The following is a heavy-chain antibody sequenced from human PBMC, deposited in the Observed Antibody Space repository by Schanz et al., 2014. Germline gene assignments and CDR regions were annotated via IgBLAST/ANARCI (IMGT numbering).Heavy chain of an antibody. CDR2: IWYDGSTK. CDR1: GFTFSSYA. J-gene: IGHJ6*02. V-gene: IGHV3-33*03. Sequence: VQLLESGGGLVQPGGSLRLSCAASGFTFSSYAMSWVRQAPGKGLEWVAVIWYDGSTKYYADSVKGRFTISRDNSKNTLYLQMNSLSADDTAVFYCAKGMGYCSGGTCYDCYYYGLDVWGQGTTVTVSS. CDR3: AKGMGYCSGGTCYDCYYYGLDV. D-gene: IGHD2-15*01.